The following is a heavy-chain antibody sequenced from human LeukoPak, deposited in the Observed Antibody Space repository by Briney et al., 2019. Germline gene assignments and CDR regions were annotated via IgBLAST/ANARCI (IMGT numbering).Heavy chain of an antibody. CDR2: IKQDGSEK. Sequence: PGGSLRLSCAASGFTFSSYWMSWVRQAPGKGLEWVANIKQDGSEKYYVDSVKGRFTISRDNAKNSLYLQMNNLRAEDTAVYYCARVSGRAWVQPFDYWGQGTLVTVSS. D-gene: IGHD1-26*01. V-gene: IGHV3-7*01. CDR3: ARVSGRAWVQPFDY. J-gene: IGHJ4*02. CDR1: GFTFSSYW.